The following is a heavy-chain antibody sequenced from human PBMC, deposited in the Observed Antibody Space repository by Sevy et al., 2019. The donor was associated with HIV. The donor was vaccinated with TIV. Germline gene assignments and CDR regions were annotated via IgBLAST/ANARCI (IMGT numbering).Heavy chain of an antibody. V-gene: IGHV3-33*01. J-gene: IGHJ6*02. CDR2: IWYDGSDT. CDR3: ARDVDSNYDGIDA. CDR1: GFIFSNHG. Sequence: GESLKISCAASGFIFSNHGMHWVRQAPGKGLEWVARIWYDGSDTYYGASVKGRFTISRDNSKNTVDLQMNSLRVEDMAVYYCARDVDSNYDGIDAWGQGTTVTVSS. D-gene: IGHD4-4*01.